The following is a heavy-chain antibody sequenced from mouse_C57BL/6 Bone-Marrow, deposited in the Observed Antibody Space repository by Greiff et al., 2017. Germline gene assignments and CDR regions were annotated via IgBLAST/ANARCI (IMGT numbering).Heavy chain of an antibody. V-gene: IGHV1-55*01. J-gene: IGHJ2*01. CDR2: IYPGSGSI. D-gene: IGHD2-4*01. Sequence: LQQPGAELVKPGASVKMSCKASGYTFTSYWITWVKQRPGQGLEWIGDIYPGSGSINYNEKFKSKATLTVDKSSSTAYMQLSSLTSEDSAVYYCARGSYDYDVDYWGQGTTLTVSA. CDR3: ARGSYDYDVDY. CDR1: GYTFTSYW.